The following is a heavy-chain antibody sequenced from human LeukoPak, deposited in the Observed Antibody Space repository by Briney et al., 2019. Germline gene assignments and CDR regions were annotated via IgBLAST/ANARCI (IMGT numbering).Heavy chain of an antibody. CDR2: IYPGDSDT. V-gene: IGHV5-51*01. D-gene: IGHD3-10*01. CDR3: ARRGGGGYYYGSGSYLFDY. CDR1: GYSFTSYW. J-gene: IGHJ4*02. Sequence: GESLKISCKGSGYSFTSYWIGWVRQMPGKGLEWMGIIYPGDSDTRHSPSFQGQVTISADKSISTAYLQWSSLKASDTAMYYCARRGGGGYYYGSGSYLFDYWGQGTLVTVSS.